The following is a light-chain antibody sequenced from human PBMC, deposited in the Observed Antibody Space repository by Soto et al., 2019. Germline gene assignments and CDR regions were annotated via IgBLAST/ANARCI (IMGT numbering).Light chain of an antibody. V-gene: IGKV3-15*01. J-gene: IGKJ5*01. CDR3: HQYNNWPPIT. CDR1: QTISSN. CDR2: GAS. Sequence: EVVMTQSPATLSASPGERATLSCRASQTISSNLAWYQQKPGQPPRLLIYGASTRATDIPARFSGSGSGTEFTLTISSLQSEDFAVYYCHQYNNWPPITFGQGTRLQIK.